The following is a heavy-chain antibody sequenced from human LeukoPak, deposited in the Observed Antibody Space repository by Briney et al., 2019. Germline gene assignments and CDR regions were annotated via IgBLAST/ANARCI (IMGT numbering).Heavy chain of an antibody. J-gene: IGHJ4*02. Sequence: SVKVSCKASGYTFTSYGISWVRQAPGQGLEWMGWISAYNGNTNYAQKLQGRVTMTTDTSTSTAYMELRSLRSDDTAVYYCARDLAGYCGGDCPYDYWGQGTLVTVSS. V-gene: IGHV1-18*01. CDR3: ARDLAGYCGGDCPYDY. CDR2: ISAYNGNT. CDR1: GYTFTSYG. D-gene: IGHD2-21*02.